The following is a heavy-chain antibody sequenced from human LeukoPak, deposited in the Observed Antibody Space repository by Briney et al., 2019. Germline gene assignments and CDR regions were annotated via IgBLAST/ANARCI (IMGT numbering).Heavy chain of an antibody. CDR1: GGSISSYY. D-gene: IGHD3-9*01. J-gene: IGHJ6*02. V-gene: IGHV4-39*07. Sequence: PSETLSLTCTVSGGSISSYYWSWIRQPPGKGLEWIGTIYYSGSTYYNPSLKSRVTISVDTSKNQFSLKLNSVTAADTAVYYCARDNRYFDPGVYYYYGMDVWGQGTTVTVSS. CDR2: IYYSGST. CDR3: ARDNRYFDPGVYYYYGMDV.